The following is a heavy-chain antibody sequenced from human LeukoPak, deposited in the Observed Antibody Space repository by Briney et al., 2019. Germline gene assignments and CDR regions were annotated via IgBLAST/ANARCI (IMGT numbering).Heavy chain of an antibody. D-gene: IGHD6-13*01. Sequence: GGSLRLSCAASGFTFSNAWMSWVRQAPGKGLEWVGRIKSKTDGGATDYAAPVKGRFTISRDDSKNTLYLQMNSLKTEDTAVYYCTSHSSSWFTAYWGQGTLVTVSS. CDR1: GFTFSNAW. V-gene: IGHV3-15*01. CDR3: TSHSSSWFTAY. J-gene: IGHJ4*02. CDR2: IKSKTDGGAT.